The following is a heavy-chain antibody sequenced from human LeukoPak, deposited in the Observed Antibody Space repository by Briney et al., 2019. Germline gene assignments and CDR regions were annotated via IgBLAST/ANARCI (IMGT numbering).Heavy chain of an antibody. J-gene: IGHJ3*02. V-gene: IGHV4-4*02. CDR2: IYHSGST. CDR3: ARWSIVVVTAIVLTQKDAFDI. CDR1: GGSISSSNW. Sequence: PSGTLSLTCAVSGGSISSSNWWSWVRQPPGKGLEWIGEIYHSGSTNYNPSLKSRVTISVDTSKNQFSLKLSSVTAADTAVYYCARWSIVVVTAIVLTQKDAFDIWGQGTMVTVSS. D-gene: IGHD2-21*02.